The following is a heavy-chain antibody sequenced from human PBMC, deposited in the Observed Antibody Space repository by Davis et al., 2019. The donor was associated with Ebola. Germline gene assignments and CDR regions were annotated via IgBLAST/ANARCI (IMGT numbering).Heavy chain of an antibody. CDR2: IKPDGSEK. CDR3: AKQRGVGAIDYDY. D-gene: IGHD1-26*01. Sequence: GESLKISCAASGFTFSNYWMSWVRQAPGKGLEWVANIKPDGSEKYYVDSVKGRFTTFTDNPKNTLYLQMNSLRADDTAVYYCAKQRGVGAIDYDYWGRGTVVTVSS. CDR1: GFTFSNYW. J-gene: IGHJ4*02. V-gene: IGHV3-7*03.